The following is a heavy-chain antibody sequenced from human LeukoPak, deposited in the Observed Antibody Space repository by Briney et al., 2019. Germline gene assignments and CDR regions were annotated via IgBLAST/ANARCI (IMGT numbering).Heavy chain of an antibody. Sequence: SETLSLTCTVSGGSISDYYWNWMRQPPGKGLEWIGYSSYSGSTSYNPSLKSRVTIAVDTSKNQFSLRLRSVTAADTAVYYCATVRWNDGDAFDIWGQGTMVTVSS. CDR3: ATVRWNDGDAFDI. D-gene: IGHD1-1*01. V-gene: IGHV4-59*01. J-gene: IGHJ3*02. CDR2: SSYSGST. CDR1: GGSISDYY.